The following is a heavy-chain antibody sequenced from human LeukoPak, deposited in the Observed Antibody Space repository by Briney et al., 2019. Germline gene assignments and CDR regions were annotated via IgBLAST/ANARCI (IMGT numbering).Heavy chain of an antibody. J-gene: IGHJ3*02. V-gene: IGHV3-21*01. Sequence: GSLRLSCAASGFTFSSYEMNWVRQAPGKGLEWVSSISSSSSYIYYADSVKGRFTISRDNAKNSLYLQMNSLRAEDTAVYYCASVVVTATLDAFDIWGQGTMVTVSS. CDR1: GFTFSSYE. D-gene: IGHD2-21*02. CDR2: ISSSSSYI. CDR3: ASVVVTATLDAFDI.